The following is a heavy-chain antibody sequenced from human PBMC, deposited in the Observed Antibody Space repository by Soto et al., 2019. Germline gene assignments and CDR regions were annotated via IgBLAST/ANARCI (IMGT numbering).Heavy chain of an antibody. CDR3: GRTSGEFVDPFYFDS. D-gene: IGHD3-10*01. CDR2: IYPGDYDT. V-gene: IGHV5-51*01. Sequence: PGESLKISCKGSGYSFSTYWIGWVRQMPGKGLEWMGIIYPGDYDTRYSPSFKGQVTISVDKSISTAYLQWSSLKASDTAIYSFGRTSGEFVDPFYFDSWAREPRSPSPQ. CDR1: GYSFSTYW. J-gene: IGHJ4*02.